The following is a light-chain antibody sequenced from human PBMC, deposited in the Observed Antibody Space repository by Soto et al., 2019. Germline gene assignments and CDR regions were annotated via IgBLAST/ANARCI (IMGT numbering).Light chain of an antibody. CDR2: DVS. CDR3: SSYTTGGSYV. V-gene: IGLV2-14*01. Sequence: SALTQPASVSGSPGLSIAISCTGPSRDVGGYNSVSWYQQQPGKVPKLMIYDVSNRPSGVSNRFSGSKSGNTASLTISGLQAEDEGDYYCSSYTTGGSYVFGTGTKLTVL. CDR1: SRDVGGYNS. J-gene: IGLJ1*01.